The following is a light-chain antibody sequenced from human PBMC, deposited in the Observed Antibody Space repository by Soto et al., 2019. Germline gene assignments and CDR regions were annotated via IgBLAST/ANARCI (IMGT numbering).Light chain of an antibody. J-gene: IGKJ4*01. CDR2: GAS. CDR1: QSVSNNF. Sequence: EIVLTQSPGTLSLSPGERATLSCRASQSVSNNFLAWYQQKPGQAPMLFIYGASSRATGIPDRFSGSGSGTDFTLTIGRLEAEDFAVYYCHQYGSSPLTFGGGTKVDIK. CDR3: HQYGSSPLT. V-gene: IGKV3-20*01.